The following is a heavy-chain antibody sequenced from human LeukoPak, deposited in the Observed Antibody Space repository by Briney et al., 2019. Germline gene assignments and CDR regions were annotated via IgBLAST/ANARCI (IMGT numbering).Heavy chain of an antibody. CDR3: ARDLFSGSYYEDF. D-gene: IGHD1-26*01. J-gene: IGHJ4*02. CDR1: GFILSSYW. CDR2: IDQDGSSK. V-gene: IGHV3-7*01. Sequence: PGESLRLSCAASGFILSSYWMSWVRQAPGKGLEWVANIDQDGSSKYYVDSVKGRFTISRDDAKNSLYLQMNSLRAEDTAVYYCARDLFSGSYYEDFWGQGTLVTVSS.